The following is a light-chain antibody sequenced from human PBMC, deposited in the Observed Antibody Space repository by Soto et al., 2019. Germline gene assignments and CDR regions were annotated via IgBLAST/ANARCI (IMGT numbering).Light chain of an antibody. CDR1: QSVSSSY. CDR2: GAS. CDR3: QQYGSSGT. Sequence: IVFTQAPGTLSLSPGERTTLSCRASQSVSSSYLAWYQQKPGXAPXXLIYGASNRATGIPDRFSGSGSGKDFPLTISRLEPEDFAVYYCQQYGSSGTFGQGTKVDI. V-gene: IGKV3-20*01. J-gene: IGKJ1*01.